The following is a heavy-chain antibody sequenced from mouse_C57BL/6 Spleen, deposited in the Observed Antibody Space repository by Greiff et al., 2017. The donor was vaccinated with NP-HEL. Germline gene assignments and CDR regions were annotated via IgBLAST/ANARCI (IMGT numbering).Heavy chain of an antibody. CDR3: ASYGNYGY. Sequence: VQLKQSGAELVKPGASVKLSCTASGFNIKDYYMHWVKQRTEQGLEWIGRIDPEDGETKYAPKFQGKATLTADTSSNTAYLQLSSLTSEDTAVYYCASYGNYGYWGQGTTLTVSS. D-gene: IGHD2-1*01. CDR1: GFNIKDYY. J-gene: IGHJ2*01. V-gene: IGHV14-2*01. CDR2: IDPEDGET.